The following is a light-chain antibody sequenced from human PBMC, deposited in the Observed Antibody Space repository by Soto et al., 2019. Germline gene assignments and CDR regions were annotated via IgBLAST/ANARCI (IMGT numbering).Light chain of an antibody. J-gene: IGKJ5*01. CDR1: QGISSA. Sequence: AIQVTQSPSSLSASVGDTVTITCRASQGISSAFAWYQQKPGKVPRLLIYDVFNLQSGVPSRFSGSGSGTDFTLTISRLQPEDFATYYCQQRETDTLTFGSETRLEIK. CDR2: DVF. CDR3: QQRETDTLT. V-gene: IGKV1-13*02.